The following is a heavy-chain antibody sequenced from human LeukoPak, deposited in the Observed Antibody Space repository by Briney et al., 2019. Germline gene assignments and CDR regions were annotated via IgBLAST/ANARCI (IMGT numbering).Heavy chain of an antibody. CDR2: INPNSGGT. V-gene: IGHV1-2*02. CDR1: GYTFTGYY. Sequence: ASVKVSCKASGYTFTGYYMHWVRQAPGQGLEWMGWINPNSGGTNYAQKFQGRVTMTRDTSISTAYMELSRLRSDDTAIYYCARDLRDVMRTGMPYEIDYWGQGTLVTVSS. CDR3: ARDLRDVMRTGMPYEIDY. D-gene: IGHD1-1*01. J-gene: IGHJ4*02.